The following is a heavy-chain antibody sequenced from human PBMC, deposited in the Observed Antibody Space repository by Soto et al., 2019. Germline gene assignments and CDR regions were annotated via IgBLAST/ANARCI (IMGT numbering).Heavy chain of an antibody. V-gene: IGHV3-15*01. Sequence: EVQLVESRGGLVKPGGSLRLSCAASGFTFSNAWMTWVRQAPGKGLEWVGRIKSKTDGGTTDYVAPVKGRFTISRDDSKNTLYLQMNSLKTEDTAAYYCSTRGGSYRHAWDYYYYDMDVWGQGTTVTVSS. CDR3: STRGGSYRHAWDYYYYDMDV. J-gene: IGHJ6*02. CDR1: GFTFSNAW. CDR2: IKSKTDGGTT. D-gene: IGHD1-26*01.